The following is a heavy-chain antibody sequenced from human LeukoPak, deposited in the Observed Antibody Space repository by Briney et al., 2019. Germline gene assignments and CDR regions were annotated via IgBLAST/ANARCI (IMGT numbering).Heavy chain of an antibody. V-gene: IGHV3-21*01. CDR1: GFTFSDYT. CDR3: ARAIAVAGSYYFDY. J-gene: IGHJ4*02. Sequence: GGSLNLSCAASGFTFSDYTMNWVRQAPGKGLEWVSSIGSVTTYIYYADSVKGRFTISRDNAKNSLSLQMNSLRAEDTAVYYCARAIAVAGSYYFDYWGEGTLVPLSS. D-gene: IGHD6-19*01. CDR2: IGSVTTYI.